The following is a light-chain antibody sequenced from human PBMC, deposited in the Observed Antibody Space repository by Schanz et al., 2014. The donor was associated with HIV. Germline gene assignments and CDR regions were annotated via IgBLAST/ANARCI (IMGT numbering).Light chain of an antibody. CDR3: QQRRNWLT. CDR1: QSVSSNF. V-gene: IGKV3D-20*02. J-gene: IGKJ4*01. CDR2: GAS. Sequence: EIVLTQSPGTLSLSPGERATLSCRASQSVSSNFLAWYQQKPGQAPRLLIYGASSRATGIPDRFSGSGSGTDFTLTISSLEPEDFAVYYCQQRRNWLTFGGGTKVEIK.